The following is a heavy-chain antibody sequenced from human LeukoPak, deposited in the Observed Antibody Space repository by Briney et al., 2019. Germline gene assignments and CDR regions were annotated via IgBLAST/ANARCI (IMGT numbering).Heavy chain of an antibody. CDR3: AQDTYYYDSSGYYAT. CDR1: GYSFRTYG. Sequence: GRSLRLSCVGSGYSFRTYGMHWVRQAPGKGLEWVAVIWYDGSNKYYADSVKGRFTISRDNSKNTLYLQMNSLRAEDTAVYYCAQDTYYYDSSGYYATWGQGTLVTVSS. CDR2: IWYDGSNK. J-gene: IGHJ5*02. V-gene: IGHV3-33*06. D-gene: IGHD3-22*01.